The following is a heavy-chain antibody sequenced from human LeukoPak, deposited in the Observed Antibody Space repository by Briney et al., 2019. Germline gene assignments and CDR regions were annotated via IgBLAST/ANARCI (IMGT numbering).Heavy chain of an antibody. CDR1: GGSFSGYY. V-gene: IGHV4-34*01. Sequence: PSETLSLTCAVYGGSFSGYYWSWIRQPPGKGLEWIGEINHSGSTSYNPSLKSRVTISVDTSKNQFSLKLSSVTAADTAVYYCARRPRITIFGVVTHFDYWGQGTLVTVSS. CDR3: ARRPRITIFGVVTHFDY. J-gene: IGHJ4*02. CDR2: INHSGST. D-gene: IGHD3-3*01.